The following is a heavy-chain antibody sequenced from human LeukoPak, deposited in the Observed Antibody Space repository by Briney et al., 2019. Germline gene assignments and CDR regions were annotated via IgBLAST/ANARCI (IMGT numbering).Heavy chain of an antibody. J-gene: IGHJ3*02. CDR2: ISSSSSYT. Sequence: GGSLRLSCAASGFTFSDYYMSWIRQAPGKGLEWVSYISSSSSYTNYADSVKGRFTISRDNAKNSLYLQMNSLRAEDTAVYYCARERRGYSYGYGAFDIWGQGTMVTVSS. V-gene: IGHV3-11*05. D-gene: IGHD5-18*01. CDR1: GFTFSDYY. CDR3: ARERRGYSYGYGAFDI.